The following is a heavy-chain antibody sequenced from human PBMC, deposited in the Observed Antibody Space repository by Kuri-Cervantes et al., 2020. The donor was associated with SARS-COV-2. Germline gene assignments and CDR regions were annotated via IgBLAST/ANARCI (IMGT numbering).Heavy chain of an antibody. CDR1: GYTFTSYG. V-gene: IGHV1-18*01. CDR3: ATEGYSIIIWAFAH. Sequence: ASVKVSCKASGYTFTSYGISWVRQAPGQGLEWMGWISAYNGNTNYAQKLQGRVSMTEDTSTDTAYMELSSLRSEDTAVYYCATEGYSIIIWAFAHWGQGTKVTV. CDR2: ISAYNGNT. J-gene: IGHJ3*01. D-gene: IGHD3-22*01.